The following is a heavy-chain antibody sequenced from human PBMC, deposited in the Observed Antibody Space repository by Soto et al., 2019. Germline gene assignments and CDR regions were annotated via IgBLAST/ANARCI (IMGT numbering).Heavy chain of an antibody. Sequence: PSETLSLTCTVSGGSISSGDYYWSWIRQPPGKGLEWIGYIYYSGSTYYNPSLKSRVTISVGTSKNQFSLKLSSVTAADTAVYYCARDYGRSYDSSGHWGQGTLVTVSS. CDR3: ARDYGRSYDSSGH. J-gene: IGHJ4*02. D-gene: IGHD3-22*01. CDR1: GGSISSGDYY. CDR2: IYYSGST. V-gene: IGHV4-30-4*01.